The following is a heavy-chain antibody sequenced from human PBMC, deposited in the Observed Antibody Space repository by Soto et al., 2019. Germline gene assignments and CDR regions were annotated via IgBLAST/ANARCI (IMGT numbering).Heavy chain of an antibody. Sequence: QVQLVQSGAEVKKPGSSVKVSCKASGGTFSSYAISWVRQAPGQGLEWMGGIIPIFGTANYAQKFQGRVTITADESTSTAYIELSSLRSEDTAVYYCAGRYCSGGSCYPIFDYWGQGTLVTVSS. CDR3: AGRYCSGGSCYPIFDY. J-gene: IGHJ4*02. CDR2: IIPIFGTA. D-gene: IGHD2-15*01. V-gene: IGHV1-69*01. CDR1: GGTFSSYA.